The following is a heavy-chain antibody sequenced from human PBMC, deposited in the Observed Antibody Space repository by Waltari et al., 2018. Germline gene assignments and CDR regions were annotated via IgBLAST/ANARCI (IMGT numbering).Heavy chain of an antibody. Sequence: QVQLQESGPGLVKPSETLSLTCAVSGYSISSGYYWGWIRQPPGKGLGWLGSFYHSGGTYYNPSLKSRVTISVDTSKNQFSLKLSSVTAADTAVYFCARDVGMGIAAIVDYWGQGTLVTVSS. D-gene: IGHD6-25*01. J-gene: IGHJ4*02. CDR3: ARDVGMGIAAIVDY. V-gene: IGHV4-38-2*02. CDR1: GYSISSGYY. CDR2: FYHSGGT.